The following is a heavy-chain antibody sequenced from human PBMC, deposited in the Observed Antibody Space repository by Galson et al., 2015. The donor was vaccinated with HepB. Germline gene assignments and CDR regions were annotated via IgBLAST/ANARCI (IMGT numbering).Heavy chain of an antibody. CDR1: GFTFSNAW. J-gene: IGHJ3*02. CDR2: IKSKTDGGTT. D-gene: IGHD3-10*01. Sequence: SLRLSCAASGFTFSNAWMSWVRQAPGKGLEWVGRIKSKTDGGTTDYAAPVKGRFTISRDDSKNTLYLQMNSLKTEDTAVYYCTTDDYGSGRGIWGQGTMVTVSS. CDR3: TTDDYGSGRGI. V-gene: IGHV3-15*01.